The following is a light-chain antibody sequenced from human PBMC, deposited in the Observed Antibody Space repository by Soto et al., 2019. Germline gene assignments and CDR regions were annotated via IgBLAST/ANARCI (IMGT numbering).Light chain of an antibody. Sequence: DIVMTQSPDSLTVSLGERATINCKASQPVLRSSNNKNHLAWYQQKPTQSPKMLISWASTRESGVPDRFSGSGSGTEFTLTISSLQAEDAAVYYCQQCYDVPVTFGQGTRLEIK. CDR2: WAS. V-gene: IGKV4-1*01. CDR1: QPVLRSSNNKNH. CDR3: QQCYDVPVT. J-gene: IGKJ5*01.